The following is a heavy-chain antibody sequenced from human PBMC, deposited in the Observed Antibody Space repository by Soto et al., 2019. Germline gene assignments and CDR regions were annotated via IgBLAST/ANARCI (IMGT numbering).Heavy chain of an antibody. CDR3: VMVDNYVTPTPQDV. CDR1: GYIFVNYV. V-gene: IGHV1-18*01. CDR2: ISPYTGNT. J-gene: IGHJ6*02. D-gene: IGHD3-16*01. Sequence: QVQLVQSGDEVKKPGASVKVSCKASGYIFVNYVIAWVRQAPGQGLEWMGWISPYTGNTHSATKVQGRLTMTTDTSTSTAYMDLWSLTSDDTAVYYCVMVDNYVTPTPQDVWGQGTTVTVSS.